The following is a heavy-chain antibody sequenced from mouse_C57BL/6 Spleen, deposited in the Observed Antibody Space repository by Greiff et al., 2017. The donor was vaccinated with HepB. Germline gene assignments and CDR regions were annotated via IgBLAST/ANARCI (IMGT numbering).Heavy chain of an antibody. V-gene: IGHV5-17*01. Sequence: EVHLVESGGGLVKPGGSLKLSCAASGFTFSDYGMHWVRQAPEKGLEWVAYISSGSSTIYYADTVKGRFTISRDKSKNTLFLQMTSLRSEDTAMYYCARYYGYDAGYFDYWGQGTTLTVSS. D-gene: IGHD2-2*01. CDR3: ARYYGYDAGYFDY. CDR1: GFTFSDYG. CDR2: ISSGSSTI. J-gene: IGHJ2*01.